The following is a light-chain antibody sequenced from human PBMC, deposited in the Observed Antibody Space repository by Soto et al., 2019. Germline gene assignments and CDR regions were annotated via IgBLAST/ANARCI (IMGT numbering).Light chain of an antibody. CDR1: SSDVGGYKY. J-gene: IGLJ1*01. CDR3: SSYTSSGTGGYV. V-gene: IGLV2-14*01. CDR2: EVN. Sequence: QSALTQPASVSGSPGQSITISCTGTSSDVGGYKYVSWYQQHPGKAPKLKIYEVNNRPSGVSNRFSGSKSGNTASLTISGLQAEDEADYYCSSYTSSGTGGYVFGTGTKLTVL.